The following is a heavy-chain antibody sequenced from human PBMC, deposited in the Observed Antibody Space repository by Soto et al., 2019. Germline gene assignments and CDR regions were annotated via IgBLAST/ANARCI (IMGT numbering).Heavy chain of an antibody. CDR3: ARDTDSSGWYNWFDP. D-gene: IGHD6-19*01. V-gene: IGHV3-21*01. Sequence: GGSLRLSCAASGFTFSSYSMNWVRQAPGKGLEWVSSISGSSSYIYYADSVKGRFTISRDNAKNSLYLQMNSLRAEDTAVYYCARDTDSSGWYNWFDPWGQGTLVTVSS. CDR1: GFTFSSYS. J-gene: IGHJ5*02. CDR2: ISGSSSYI.